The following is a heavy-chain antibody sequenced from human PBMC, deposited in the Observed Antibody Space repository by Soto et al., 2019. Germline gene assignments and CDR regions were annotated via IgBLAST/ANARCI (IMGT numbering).Heavy chain of an antibody. CDR2: ISYDGSNK. D-gene: IGHD3-3*01. CDR1: GFTFSSYR. Sequence: GGSLRLSCAASGFTFSSYRMHWVRQAPGKGLEWVAVISYDGSNKYYADSVKGRFTISRDNSKNTLYLQMNSLRAEDTAVYYCAKEGSDFWSGYIYYFDYWGQGTLVTVSS. V-gene: IGHV3-30*18. J-gene: IGHJ4*02. CDR3: AKEGSDFWSGYIYYFDY.